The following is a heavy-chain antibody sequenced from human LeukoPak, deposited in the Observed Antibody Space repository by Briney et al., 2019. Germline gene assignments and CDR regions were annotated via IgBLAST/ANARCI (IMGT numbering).Heavy chain of an antibody. J-gene: IGHJ4*02. V-gene: IGHV3-23*01. CDR3: AKASAMIVVVSRHFDY. Sequence: GGSLRLSCAASGFTFSSYAMSWVRQAPGKGLEWVSAISGSGGSTYYADSVKGRFTISRDNSKNTLYLQMNSLRAEDTAVYYCAKASAMIVVVSRHFDYWGQGTLVTVSS. CDR1: GFTFSSYA. D-gene: IGHD3-22*01. CDR2: ISGSGGST.